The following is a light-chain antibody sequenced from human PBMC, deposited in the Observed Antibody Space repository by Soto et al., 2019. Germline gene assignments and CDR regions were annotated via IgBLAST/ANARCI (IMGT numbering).Light chain of an antibody. J-gene: IGKJ1*01. CDR2: KAS. CDR1: QSISNW. Sequence: DIQMTQSPATLPASLGDRATITCRASQSISNWLAWYQQKPGNAPKLLIYKASSLASGVPSRFSGSGSGTKFTLTISSLQPDDFATYYCQQFNTYSPPWTFGQGTKVEIK. V-gene: IGKV1-5*03. CDR3: QQFNTYSPPWT.